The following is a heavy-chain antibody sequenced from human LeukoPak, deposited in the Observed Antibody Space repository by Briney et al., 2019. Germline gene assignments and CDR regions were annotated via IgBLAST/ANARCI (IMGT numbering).Heavy chain of an antibody. CDR2: INPNSGGT. J-gene: IGHJ4*02. Sequence: ASVCPSRKASGYTFTGYYTHWVRQAPGQGLEWMGWINPNSGGTNYAQNFQGRVTMTRDTSISPAYMELSRLRSDETAVYYCARDTGGSLGFDYWGKRALVTVSS. CDR1: GYTFTGYY. CDR3: ARDTGGSLGFDY. D-gene: IGHD2-8*02. V-gene: IGHV1-2*02.